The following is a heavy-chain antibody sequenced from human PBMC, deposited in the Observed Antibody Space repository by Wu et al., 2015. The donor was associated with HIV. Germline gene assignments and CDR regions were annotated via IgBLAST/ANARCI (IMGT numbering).Heavy chain of an antibody. CDR2: ISAYNGNT. D-gene: IGHD6-19*01. Sequence: QVQLVQSGAEVKKPGASVKVSCKASGYTFTSYGISWVRQAPGQGLERMGWISAYNGNTNYAQKLQGRVTMTTDTSTSTAYMELRSLRSDDTAVYYCARDLPGSKYSSGWYETHYFDYWGQGTLVTVSS. CDR3: ARDLPGSKYSSGWYETHYFDY. CDR1: GYTFTSYG. V-gene: IGHV1-18*01. J-gene: IGHJ4*02.